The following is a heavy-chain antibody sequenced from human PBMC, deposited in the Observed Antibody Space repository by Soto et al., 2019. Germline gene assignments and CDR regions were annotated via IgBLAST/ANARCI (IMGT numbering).Heavy chain of an antibody. D-gene: IGHD2-21*01. CDR2: IYTSRTT. J-gene: IGHJ1*01. CDR1: GDSFGSGSYY. Sequence: SETLSLTCTVSGDSFGSGSYYWCWLRQHPGKGLEWIGYIYTSRTTYYNPSLRSRVTISGDTSKNQFSLKLNSATAADAAVYYCVRCHTRDCSIAFWGQGTQVTVSS. CDR3: VRCHTRDCSIAF. V-gene: IGHV4-31*03.